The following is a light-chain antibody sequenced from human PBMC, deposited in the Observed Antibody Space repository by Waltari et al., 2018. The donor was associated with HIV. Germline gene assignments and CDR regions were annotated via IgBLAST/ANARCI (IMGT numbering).Light chain of an antibody. Sequence: QSALTQPASVSGSPGQSITISCTGTSRDLVGYKYVSWYQQHPGKAPKLMIYDVTKRPSGVSNRFSGSKSGNTASLTISGLQVEDEADYYCSSYTSSSTWVFGGGTKLTVL. J-gene: IGLJ3*02. V-gene: IGLV2-14*03. CDR1: SRDLVGYKY. CDR2: DVT. CDR3: SSYTSSSTWV.